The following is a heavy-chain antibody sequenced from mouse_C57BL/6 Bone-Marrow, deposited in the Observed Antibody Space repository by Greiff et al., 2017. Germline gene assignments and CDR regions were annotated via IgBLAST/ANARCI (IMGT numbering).Heavy chain of an antibody. CDR1: GFSLTSYG. Sequence: VKLVESGPGLVQPSQSLSITCTVSGFSLTSYGVHWVRQSPGKGLEWLGVIWSGGSTDYNAAFISRLSISKDNSKSQVFFKMNSLQADDTAIYYCARITTDFAYWGQGTLVTVSA. V-gene: IGHV2-2*01. CDR3: ARITTDFAY. J-gene: IGHJ3*01. D-gene: IGHD1-1*01. CDR2: IWSGGST.